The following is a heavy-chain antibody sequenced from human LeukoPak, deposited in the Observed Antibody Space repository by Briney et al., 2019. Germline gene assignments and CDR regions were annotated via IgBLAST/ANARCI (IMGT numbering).Heavy chain of an antibody. V-gene: IGHV3-30*18. Sequence: PGGSLRLSCAASGFTFSSYGMHWVRQAPGKGLEWVAVISYDGSNKYYADSVKGRFTISRDNSKNTLYLQMNSLRAEDTAVYYCAKYQAYSSGWYAVGAEPLGYWGQGTLVTVSS. J-gene: IGHJ4*02. CDR2: ISYDGSNK. D-gene: IGHD6-19*01. CDR3: AKYQAYSSGWYAVGAEPLGY. CDR1: GFTFSSYG.